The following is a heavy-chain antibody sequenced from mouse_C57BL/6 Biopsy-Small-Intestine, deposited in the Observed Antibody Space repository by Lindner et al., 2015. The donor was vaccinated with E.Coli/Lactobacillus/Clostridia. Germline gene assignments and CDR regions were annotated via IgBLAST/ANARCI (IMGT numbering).Heavy chain of an antibody. CDR2: VHPYNDDT. CDR1: GYTFTAYV. V-gene: IGHV1-14*01. CDR3: ARGGDADY. D-gene: IGHD3-3*01. Sequence: VQLQESGPDLVKPGASVKMSCKASGYTFTAYVIHWVKQKPGQGLEWIGYVHPYNDDTKFNEKFKGKATLTSDKSSSTAYMELSSLTSEDSAVYYCARGGDADYWGQGTTLTISS. J-gene: IGHJ2*01.